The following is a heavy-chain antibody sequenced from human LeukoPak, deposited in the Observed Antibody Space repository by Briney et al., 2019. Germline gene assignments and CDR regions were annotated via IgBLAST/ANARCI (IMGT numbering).Heavy chain of an antibody. D-gene: IGHD6-13*01. V-gene: IGHV4-59*12. CDR3: ARDDIAAAIDY. J-gene: IGHJ4*02. Sequence: PSETLSLTCTVSGGSISSYYWSWIRQPPGKGLEWIGYIYYSGSTYYNPSLKSRVTISVDTSKNQFSLKLSSVTAADTAVYYCARDDIAAAIDYWGQGTLVTVSS. CDR1: GGSISSYY. CDR2: IYYSGST.